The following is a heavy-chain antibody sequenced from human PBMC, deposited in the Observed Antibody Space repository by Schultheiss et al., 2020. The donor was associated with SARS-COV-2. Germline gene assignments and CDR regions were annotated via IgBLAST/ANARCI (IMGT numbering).Heavy chain of an antibody. CDR2: IYYSGST. J-gene: IGHJ4*02. Sequence: ESLKISCTVSGGSISSSSYYWGWIRQPPGKGLEWIGSIYYSGSTYYNPSLKSRVTISVDTSKNQFSLKLSSVTAADTAVYYCARRDELRYFDWSPFDYWGQGTLVTVSS. CDR1: GGSISSSSYY. V-gene: IGHV4-39*01. CDR3: ARRDELRYFDWSPFDY. D-gene: IGHD3-9*01.